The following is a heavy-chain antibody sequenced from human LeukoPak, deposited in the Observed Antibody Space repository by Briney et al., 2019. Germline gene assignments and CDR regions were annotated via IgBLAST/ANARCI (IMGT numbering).Heavy chain of an antibody. Sequence: SETLSLTCSVSGGSINSGIYYWSWIRQPAGKGLEWIGRIYATGSTGNNPSLNSRVSMSVDTSKNHFSLNLRSVTAADTAVYYCARGTWGSSSIGRFDYWGQGLLVTVSS. D-gene: IGHD6-6*01. CDR2: IYATGST. J-gene: IGHJ4*02. V-gene: IGHV4-61*02. CDR3: ARGTWGSSSIGRFDY. CDR1: GGSINSGIYY.